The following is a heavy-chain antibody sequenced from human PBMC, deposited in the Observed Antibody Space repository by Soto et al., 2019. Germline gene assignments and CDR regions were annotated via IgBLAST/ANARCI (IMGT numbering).Heavy chain of an antibody. V-gene: IGHV4-39*01. CDR3: ARRTIFGVVIQRTGWFDP. D-gene: IGHD3-3*01. Sequence: SETLSLTCTVSGGSISSSSYYWGWIRQPPGKGLEWIGSIYYSGSTYYNPSLKSRVTISVDTSKNQFSLKLSSVTAADTAVYYCARRTIFGVVIQRTGWFDPWGQGTLVT. CDR2: IYYSGST. CDR1: GGSISSSSYY. J-gene: IGHJ5*02.